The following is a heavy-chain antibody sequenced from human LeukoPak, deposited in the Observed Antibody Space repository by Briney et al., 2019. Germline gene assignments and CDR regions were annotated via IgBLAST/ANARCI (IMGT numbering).Heavy chain of an antibody. CDR2: IYYSGST. CDR1: GGSISSTSYY. D-gene: IGHD6-19*01. CDR3: ARQQKGYSRGRGYYYYGMDV. V-gene: IGHV4-39*01. Sequence: PSETLSLTCTVSGGSISSTSYYWGWIRQPPGKGLEWIGSIYYSGSTYYNPSLKSRVTVSVDMSKNQFSLRLSSVTAADTAVYYCARQQKGYSRGRGYYYYGMDVWGQGTTVTVSS. J-gene: IGHJ6*02.